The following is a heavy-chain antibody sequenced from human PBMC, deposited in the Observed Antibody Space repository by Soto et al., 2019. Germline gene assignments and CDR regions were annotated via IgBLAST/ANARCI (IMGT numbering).Heavy chain of an antibody. CDR1: GYTFTGYY. J-gene: IGHJ6*04. V-gene: IGHV1-2*04. Sequence: VASVKVSCKASGYTFTGYYMHWVRQAPGQGLEWMGWINPNSGGTNYAQKFQGWVTMTRDTSISTAYMELSRLRSDDTAVYYCARARGAAGHYYYGMDGWGKGTTVTVSS. D-gene: IGHD6-13*01. CDR3: ARARGAAGHYYYGMDG. CDR2: INPNSGGT.